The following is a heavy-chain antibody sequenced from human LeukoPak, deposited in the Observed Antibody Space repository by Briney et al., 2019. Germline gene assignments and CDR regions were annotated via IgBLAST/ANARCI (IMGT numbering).Heavy chain of an antibody. Sequence: VASVTVSCTASGYTFTGYYMHWVRQALGQGLEWMGRINPNSGGTNYAQKFQGRVTMTRDTSISTAYMELSRLRSDDTAAYYCARGGGSYPNDYWGQGTLVTVSS. J-gene: IGHJ4*02. CDR3: ARGGGSYPNDY. CDR2: INPNSGGT. V-gene: IGHV1-2*06. D-gene: IGHD1-26*01. CDR1: GYTFTGYY.